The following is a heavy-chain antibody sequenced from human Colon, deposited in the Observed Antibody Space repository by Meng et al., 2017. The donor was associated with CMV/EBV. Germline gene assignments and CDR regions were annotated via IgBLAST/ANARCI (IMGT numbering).Heavy chain of an antibody. CDR1: GFAFSDYA. CDR3: AKIRKGGYCTGGSCFDN. CDR2: ISDSGYT. Sequence: GFAFSDYAMTWVRQAPGKGLEWVSFISDSGYTNYGDPVKGRFTISRDNSKNTVFLQMNSLRADDTGIYYCAKIRKGGYCTGGSCFDNWGQGTLVTVSS. V-gene: IGHV3-23*01. D-gene: IGHD2-8*02. J-gene: IGHJ5*02.